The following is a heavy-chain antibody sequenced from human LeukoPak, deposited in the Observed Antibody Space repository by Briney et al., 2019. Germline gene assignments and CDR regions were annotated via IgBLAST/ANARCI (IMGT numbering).Heavy chain of an antibody. J-gene: IGHJ4*02. V-gene: IGHV3-48*04. Sequence: GGSLRLSCAASGFTFSSYSMNWVRQAPGKGLEWVSYISSSSSTIYYADSVKGRFTISRDNAKNSLYLQMNSLRAEDTAVYYCARSGIAVAGELHYWGQGTLVTVSS. CDR3: ARSGIAVAGELHY. CDR1: GFTFSSYS. D-gene: IGHD6-19*01. CDR2: ISSSSSTI.